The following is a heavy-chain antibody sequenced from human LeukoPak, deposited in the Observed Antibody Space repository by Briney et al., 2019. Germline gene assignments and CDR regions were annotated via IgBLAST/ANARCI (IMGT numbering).Heavy chain of an antibody. D-gene: IGHD3-22*01. CDR1: GFTFSSYE. V-gene: IGHV3-48*03. Sequence: PGGSLRLSCAASGFTFSSYEMNWVRQPPGKGLEWVSYISSSGSTIYYADSVKGRFTISRDNAKNSLYLQMNSLRADDTAVYYCARSPRGLIDYWCQGPMVTVSS. J-gene: IGHJ4*02. CDR3: ARSPRGLIDY. CDR2: ISSSGSTI.